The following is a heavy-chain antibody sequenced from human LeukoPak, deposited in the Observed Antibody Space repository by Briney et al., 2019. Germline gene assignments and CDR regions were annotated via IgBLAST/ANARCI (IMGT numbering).Heavy chain of an antibody. J-gene: IGHJ4*02. Sequence: ASVKVSCKASGGTFSSYAISWVRQAPGQGLEWMGRIIPIFGTANYAQKFQGRVTITTDESTSTAYMELSSLRSEDTAVYYCARGRWLPWYFDYWGQGTLVTVSS. CDR3: ARGRWLPWYFDY. CDR1: GGTFSSYA. CDR2: IIPIFGTA. D-gene: IGHD5-24*01. V-gene: IGHV1-69*05.